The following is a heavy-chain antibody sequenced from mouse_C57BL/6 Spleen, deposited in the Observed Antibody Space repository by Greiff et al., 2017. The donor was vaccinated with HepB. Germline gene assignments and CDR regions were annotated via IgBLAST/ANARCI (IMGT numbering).Heavy chain of an antibody. CDR1: GYTFTSYW. J-gene: IGHJ2*01. CDR3: AKGYYGSHFDY. V-gene: IGHV1-64*01. CDR2: IHPNSGST. Sequence: QVQLQQSGAELVKPGASVKLSCKASGYTFTSYWMHWVKQRPGQGLEWIGMIHPNSGSTNYNEKFKSKATLTVDKSSSTAYMQLSSLTSEDSAVYYCAKGYYGSHFDYWGQGTTLTVSS. D-gene: IGHD1-1*01.